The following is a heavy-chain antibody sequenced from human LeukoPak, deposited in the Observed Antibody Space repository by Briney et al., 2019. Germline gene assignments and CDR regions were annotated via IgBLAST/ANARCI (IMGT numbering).Heavy chain of an antibody. J-gene: IGHJ4*02. Sequence: ASVKVSCKASGYTFTSYYMHWVRQAPGQGLEWMGIINPSGGSTSYAQKFQGRVTMTRDMSTSTVYMELSSLRSEDTAVYYCAREAYYYDSSGYFPTVSHTIDYWGQGTLVTVSS. CDR1: GYTFTSYY. V-gene: IGHV1-46*01. CDR3: AREAYYYDSSGYFPTVSHTIDY. CDR2: INPSGGST. D-gene: IGHD3-22*01.